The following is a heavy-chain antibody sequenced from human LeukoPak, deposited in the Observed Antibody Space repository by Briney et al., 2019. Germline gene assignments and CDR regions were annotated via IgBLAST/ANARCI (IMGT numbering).Heavy chain of an antibody. V-gene: IGHV1-24*01. CDR1: GYTLTEVS. J-gene: IGHJ4*02. D-gene: IGHD6-13*01. Sequence: GASVKVSCKISGYTLTEVSMHWVRQAPGKGLEWMGRFDPEDGETLSAQRFQGRLTMTEDTSADTAYMELSSLTSDGTALYYCATGTVSNSWLGIFDFWGQGTLVTVSS. CDR3: ATGTVSNSWLGIFDF. CDR2: FDPEDGET.